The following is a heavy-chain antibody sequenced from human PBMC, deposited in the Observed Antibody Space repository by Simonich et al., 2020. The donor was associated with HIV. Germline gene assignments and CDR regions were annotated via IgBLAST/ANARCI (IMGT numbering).Heavy chain of an antibody. CDR3: AREGSSGWSN. CDR2: INPNMGGT. D-gene: IGHD6-19*01. J-gene: IGHJ4*02. V-gene: IGHV1-2*06. Sequence: QVQLVQSGAEVKKPGASVKVSCKASGYTFTGYYMHWVRQAPRQGLEWMGRINPNMGGTNYAQKFQGGVTMTRDTSISTAYMELSRLRSDDTAVYYCAREGSSGWSNWGQGTLVTVSS. CDR1: GYTFTGYY.